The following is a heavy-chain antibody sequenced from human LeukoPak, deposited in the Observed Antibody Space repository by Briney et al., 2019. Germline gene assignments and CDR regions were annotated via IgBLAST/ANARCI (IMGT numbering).Heavy chain of an antibody. Sequence: KPGGSLRLSCAASGFTFSSNSMNWVRQAPGKGLEWVSSISSSSSYIYYADSVKGRFTISRDNAKNSLYLQMNSLRAEDTAVYYCAAPLRDAFDIWGQGTMVTVSS. CDR2: ISSSSSYI. CDR3: AAPLRDAFDI. V-gene: IGHV3-21*01. CDR1: GFTFSSNS. J-gene: IGHJ3*02.